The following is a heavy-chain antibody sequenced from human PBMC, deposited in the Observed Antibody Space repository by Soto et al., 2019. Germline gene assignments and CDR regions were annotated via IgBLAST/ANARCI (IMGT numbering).Heavy chain of an antibody. Sequence: EVQLLESGGGLVQPGGSLRLSCVASGFTFSSYAMSWVRQAPGKGLEWVSAISVSGDSTYYADSVKGRFTISRDNSKNTLYLQMNSLRAEDTAVYYCVKDGYSGYDSDWYFDLWGRGTLVTVSS. D-gene: IGHD5-12*01. CDR2: ISVSGDST. J-gene: IGHJ2*01. V-gene: IGHV3-23*01. CDR1: GFTFSSYA. CDR3: VKDGYSGYDSDWYFDL.